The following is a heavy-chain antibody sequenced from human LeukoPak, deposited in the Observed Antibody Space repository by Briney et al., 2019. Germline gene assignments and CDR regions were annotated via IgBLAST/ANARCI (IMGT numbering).Heavy chain of an antibody. CDR1: GYTFTSYG. V-gene: IGHV1-18*01. D-gene: IGHD1-26*01. J-gene: IGHJ6*02. Sequence: SVKVSCKASGYTFTSYGISWVRQAPGQGLEWMGWISAYNGNTNYAQKLQGRVTMTTDTSTSTAYMELRSLRSDDTAVYYCARAAVGATTGGGNYYYYYGMDVWSQGTTVTVSS. CDR2: ISAYNGNT. CDR3: ARAAVGATTGGGNYYYYYGMDV.